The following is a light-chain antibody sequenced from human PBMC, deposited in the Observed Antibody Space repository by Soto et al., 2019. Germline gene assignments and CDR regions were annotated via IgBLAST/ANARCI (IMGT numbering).Light chain of an antibody. Sequence: EIVLTQSPATLSLSPGERATLSCRASQSVSTYLAWYQQKPGQAPRLLIYDASTRATGIPDRFSGSGSGTDFTLTISSLEPEDFAVYYCQHRSNWPRTFGQGTKLEIK. J-gene: IGKJ2*02. CDR3: QHRSNWPRT. V-gene: IGKV3-11*01. CDR2: DAS. CDR1: QSVSTY.